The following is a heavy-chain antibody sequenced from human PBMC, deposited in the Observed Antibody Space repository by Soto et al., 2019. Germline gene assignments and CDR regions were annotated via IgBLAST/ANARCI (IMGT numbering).Heavy chain of an antibody. V-gene: IGHV1-69*12. CDR1: GGTFSSYA. CDR3: ASGYYYDSSGYYYVGGVDY. Sequence: QVQLVQSGAEVKKPGSSVKVSCKASGGTFSSYAISWVRQAPGQGLEWMGGIITIFGTANYAQKFQGRVTITADESTSTAYMELSSLRSEDTAVYYCASGYYYDSSGYYYVGGVDYWGQGTLVTVSS. CDR2: IITIFGTA. J-gene: IGHJ4*02. D-gene: IGHD3-22*01.